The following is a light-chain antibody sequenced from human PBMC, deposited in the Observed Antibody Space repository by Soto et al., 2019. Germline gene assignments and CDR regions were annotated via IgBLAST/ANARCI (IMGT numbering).Light chain of an antibody. J-gene: IGKJ4*01. CDR3: QQYGNSPLT. CDR2: GVS. CDR1: ERLSSVY. Sequence: EIVLTQSPGTLSLSPWERATLSCRASERLSSVYLAWYQQRPGQPPRLLIFGVSTRATGVPDRFSGSGSGTDFTLTISRLEPEDFALYYCQQYGNSPLTFGGGTKVDIK. V-gene: IGKV3-20*01.